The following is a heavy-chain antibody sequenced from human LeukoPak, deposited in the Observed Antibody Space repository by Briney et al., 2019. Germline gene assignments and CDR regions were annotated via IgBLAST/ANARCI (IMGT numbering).Heavy chain of an antibody. D-gene: IGHD3-22*01. CDR3: ARGLYYESSGYYGY. Sequence: PGGSLRLSCAASGFTYSSYWMSWVRQTPGKGLEWVANIKQDGSEKYYVDSVKGRSTIYRDNAKNSLYLQMNSLRVEDTAVYYCARGLYYESSGYYGYWGQGTLVTVFS. V-gene: IGHV3-7*01. CDR1: GFTYSSYW. CDR2: IKQDGSEK. J-gene: IGHJ4*02.